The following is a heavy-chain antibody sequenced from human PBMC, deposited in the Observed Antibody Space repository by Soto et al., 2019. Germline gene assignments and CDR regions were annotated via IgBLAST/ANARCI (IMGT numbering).Heavy chain of an antibody. CDR1: GGSISSYY. D-gene: IGHD6-6*01. CDR3: AKGGGTSSTSYWYFDL. V-gene: IGHV4-59*01. CDR2: IYYSGST. Sequence: QVQLQESGPGLVKPSETLSLTCTVSGGSISSYYWSWIRQPPGKGLEWIGYIYYSGSTNYNPSLKSRVTISVDTSKKHFSLKLSSVTAADTAVYYCAKGGGTSSTSYWYFDLWGRGALVTVAS. J-gene: IGHJ2*01.